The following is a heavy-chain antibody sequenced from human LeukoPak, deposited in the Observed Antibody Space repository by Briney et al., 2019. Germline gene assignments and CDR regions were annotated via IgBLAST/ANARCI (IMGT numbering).Heavy chain of an antibody. CDR2: IYYSGST. Sequence: SETLSLTCTVSGGSINSYYWTWIRQPPGTGLEWIGYIYYSGSTNYNPSLKSRVTISVDTSKNQFSLKLSSVTAADTAVYYCARDHPITIFGVASDGYYFDYWGQGTLVTVSS. D-gene: IGHD3-3*01. V-gene: IGHV4-59*01. CDR3: ARDHPITIFGVASDGYYFDY. CDR1: GGSINSYY. J-gene: IGHJ4*02.